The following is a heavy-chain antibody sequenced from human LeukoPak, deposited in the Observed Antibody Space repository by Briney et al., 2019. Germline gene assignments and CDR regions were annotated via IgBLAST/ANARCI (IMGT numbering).Heavy chain of an antibody. D-gene: IGHD1-26*01. V-gene: IGHV3-7*01. CDR1: GFTFSSYL. CDR3: ARSLGGAYDY. J-gene: IGHJ4*02. Sequence: GGSLRLSCAASGFTFSSYLMSWFRQAPGKGLEWVANIKQDGSDKYYVDSVKGRFTISRDNAKNTLYLQMDSLRAEDTAVYYCARSLGGAYDYWGQGTLVTVSS. CDR2: IKQDGSDK.